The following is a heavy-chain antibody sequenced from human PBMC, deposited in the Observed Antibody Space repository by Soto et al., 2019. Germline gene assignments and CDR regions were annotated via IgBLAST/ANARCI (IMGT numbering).Heavy chain of an antibody. CDR2: ISGGGLST. J-gene: IGHJ2*01. V-gene: IGHV3-23*01. CDR3: AITTNCGRDCSADSYWFFDL. D-gene: IGHD2-21*02. CDR1: GLTFSNYA. Sequence: EVQLLESGGNLVQPGGSLRLSCAASGLTFSNYAMSWVRQAPGKGLEWVSAISGGGLSTYYADSVKGRFTISRDNSRNTLFLQMSALAAEATAVYYWAITTNCGRDCSADSYWFFDLWGRGTLVTVSS.